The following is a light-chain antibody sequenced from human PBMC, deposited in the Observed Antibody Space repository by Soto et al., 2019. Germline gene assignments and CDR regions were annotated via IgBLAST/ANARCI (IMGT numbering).Light chain of an antibody. J-gene: IGLJ1*01. V-gene: IGLV1-44*01. Sequence: QSLLTQPPSASGTPGQRVTISCSGSSSNIGSSTVTWYQQLPGAAPTVLIHSNNQRPSGVPDRFSGSKSGTSASLAISGLQSDDEADYYCATWDDSLKGYVFGTGTKLTVL. CDR2: SNN. CDR3: ATWDDSLKGYV. CDR1: SSNIGSST.